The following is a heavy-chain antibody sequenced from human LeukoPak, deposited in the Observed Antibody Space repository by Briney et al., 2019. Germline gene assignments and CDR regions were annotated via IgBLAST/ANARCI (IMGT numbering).Heavy chain of an antibody. CDR3: ARDLVSLLYGSGIDY. D-gene: IGHD3-10*01. Sequence: GASVKVSCKASGYTFTNYGISWVRQAPGQGLEWMGWISTYNAKTNSAQRFQGRLTMTADTSTDTAYMELRSLTSDDTAVFYCARDLVSLLYGSGIDYWGQGTQVTVSA. J-gene: IGHJ4*02. CDR1: GYTFTNYG. V-gene: IGHV1-18*01. CDR2: ISTYNAKT.